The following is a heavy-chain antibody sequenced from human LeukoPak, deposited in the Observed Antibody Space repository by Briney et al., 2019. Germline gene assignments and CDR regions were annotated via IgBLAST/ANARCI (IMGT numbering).Heavy chain of an antibody. CDR3: ARGSGFYTGNRGIDY. J-gene: IGHJ4*02. CDR2: INHSGST. CDR1: GGSFSGYY. Sequence: SETLSLTCAVYGGSFSGYYWSWIRQPPGKGLEWIGEINHSGSTNYNPSLKSRVTISVDTSKNQLSLKLSSVTAADTAVYYCARGSGFYTGNRGIDYWGQGTLVTVSS. V-gene: IGHV4-34*01. D-gene: IGHD3-10*01.